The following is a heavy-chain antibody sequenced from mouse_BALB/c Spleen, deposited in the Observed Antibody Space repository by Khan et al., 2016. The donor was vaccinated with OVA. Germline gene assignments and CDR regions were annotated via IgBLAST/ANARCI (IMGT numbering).Heavy chain of an antibody. D-gene: IGHD1-1*01. Sequence: EVELVESGGGLVKPGGSLKLSCAASGFTFSNYAMSWVRQTPEKRLEWVATISSGGSYMYYPDSVKGRFTISRDNAKNTLYLQMSSLRSEDTAMYYCARTPGYYGSNYFDYWGQGTTLTVSS. J-gene: IGHJ2*01. CDR1: GFTFSNYA. CDR3: ARTPGYYGSNYFDY. CDR2: ISSGGSYM. V-gene: IGHV5-9-3*01.